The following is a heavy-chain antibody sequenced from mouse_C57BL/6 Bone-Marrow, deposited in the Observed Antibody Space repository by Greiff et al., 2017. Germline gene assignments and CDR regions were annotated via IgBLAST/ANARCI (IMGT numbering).Heavy chain of an antibody. D-gene: IGHD2-3*01. Sequence: VKLQQSGAELAKPGASVKLSCKASGYTFTGYWMHWVKQRPGQGLEWIGYINPSTGYTKYNQKFKDKAILTADKSSSTAYMQLSSLTYEDSAVYYCARSHDGYWMADWGQGTLVTVSA. CDR1: GYTFTGYW. CDR3: ARSHDGYWMAD. CDR2: INPSTGYT. V-gene: IGHV1-7*01. J-gene: IGHJ3*01.